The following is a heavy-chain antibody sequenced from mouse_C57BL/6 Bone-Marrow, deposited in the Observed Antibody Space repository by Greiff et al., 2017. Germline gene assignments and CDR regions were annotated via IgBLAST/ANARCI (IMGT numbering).Heavy chain of an antibody. CDR1: GYSITSGYD. CDR3: ARSYYGSSYDWYFDV. Sequence: EVQRVESGPGMVKPSQSLSLTCTVTGYSITSGYDWHWIRHFPGNQLEWMGYIRYSGSPTYNPSLKSRISITQDTSNSQFYLKLKSVTTEDTATYYCARSYYGSSYDWYFDVWGTGTTVTVSS. V-gene: IGHV3-1*01. D-gene: IGHD1-1*01. CDR2: IRYSGSP. J-gene: IGHJ1*03.